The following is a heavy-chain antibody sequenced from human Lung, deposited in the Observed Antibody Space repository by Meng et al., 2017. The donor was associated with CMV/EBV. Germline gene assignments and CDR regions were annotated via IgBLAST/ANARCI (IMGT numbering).Heavy chain of an antibody. CDR1: GFTFSSFA. V-gene: IGHV3-30-3*01. Sequence: GGSLRLSCAASGFTFSSFAMHWVRQAPGKGLEWVAVMSYDGGNKYYADSVMGRFTISRDNSKSALYLQMNSPRVEDTAVYYCAKAHEILGSCSLTSCYWGVDYWGQGTLVTVSS. J-gene: IGHJ4*02. D-gene: IGHD2-2*01. CDR2: MSYDGGNK. CDR3: AKAHEILGSCSLTSCYWGVDY.